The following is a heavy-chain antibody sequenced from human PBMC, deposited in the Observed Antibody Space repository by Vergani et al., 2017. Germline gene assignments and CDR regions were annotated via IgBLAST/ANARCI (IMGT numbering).Heavy chain of an antibody. Sequence: QVQLQASGPGRVKPSQTLSLTCTMSGGSISAGYYFWSWIRQPAGKGLVWLGHISASGNASHSPSLKTRVSMSVATSKNQCSLTVTSGTAADTAIYFCARRSGGYYSGGKVHPLRTAFDVWGHGTVVTVSS. CDR3: ARRSGGYYSGGKVHPLRTAFDV. J-gene: IGHJ3*01. D-gene: IGHD2-15*01. V-gene: IGHV4-61*02. CDR1: GGSISAGYYF. CDR2: ISASGNA.